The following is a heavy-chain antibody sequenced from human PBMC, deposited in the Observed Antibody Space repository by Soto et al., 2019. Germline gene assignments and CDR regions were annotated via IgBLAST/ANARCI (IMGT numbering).Heavy chain of an antibody. J-gene: IGHJ4*02. V-gene: IGHV4-30-2*01. CDR1: GGSISSGGYS. CDR2: IYHSGST. Sequence: SETLSLTCAVSGGSISSGGYSWSWIRQPPGKGLEWIGYIYHSGSTYYNPSLKSRVTISVDRSKNQFSLKLSSVTAADTAVYYWARGSPVTRSYWARGTLVPVSS. CDR3: ARGSPVTRSY. D-gene: IGHD4-17*01.